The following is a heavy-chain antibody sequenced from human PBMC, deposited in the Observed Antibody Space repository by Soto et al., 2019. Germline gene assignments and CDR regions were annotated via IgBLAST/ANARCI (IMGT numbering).Heavy chain of an antibody. V-gene: IGHV3-7*03. D-gene: IGHD6-13*01. Sequence: PGGSLRLSCAASGFTFSSYWMSWVRQAPGKGPEWVANIKQDGSEKYYVDSVKGRFTISRDNAKNSLYLQMNSLRAEDTAVYYCARVKIAAAGTLWDYWGQGTLVTVSS. CDR2: IKQDGSEK. CDR3: ARVKIAAAGTLWDY. CDR1: GFTFSSYW. J-gene: IGHJ4*02.